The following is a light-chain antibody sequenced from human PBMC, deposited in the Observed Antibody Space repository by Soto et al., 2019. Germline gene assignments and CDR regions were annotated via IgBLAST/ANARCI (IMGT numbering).Light chain of an antibody. Sequence: DIVMTQSPDSLAVSLGERSTINFNSRLILLSSFNNKNYLGWYQQKPGQPPKLLIYWASTRESGVPDRFTGSGSGTDFSLTISGLQAEDVAVYFCHQYHSTPWTFGQGTKVDIK. J-gene: IGKJ1*01. CDR3: HQYHSTPWT. V-gene: IGKV4-1*01. CDR1: LILLSSFNNKNY. CDR2: WAS.